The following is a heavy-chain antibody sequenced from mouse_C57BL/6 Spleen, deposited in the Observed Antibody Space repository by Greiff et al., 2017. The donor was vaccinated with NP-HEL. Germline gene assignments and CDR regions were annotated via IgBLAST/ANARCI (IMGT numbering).Heavy chain of an antibody. CDR2: INPNNGGT. CDR3: ARVPTLRSYWYFDV. J-gene: IGHJ1*03. CDR1: GYTFTDYN. V-gene: IGHV1-22*01. Sequence: EVQLQQSGPELVKPGASVKMSCKASGYTFTDYNMHWVKQSHGKSLEWIGYINPNNGGTSYNQKFKGKATLTVNKSSSTAYMELRSLTSEDSAVYYCARVPTLRSYWYFDVWGTGTTVTVSS. D-gene: IGHD1-1*01.